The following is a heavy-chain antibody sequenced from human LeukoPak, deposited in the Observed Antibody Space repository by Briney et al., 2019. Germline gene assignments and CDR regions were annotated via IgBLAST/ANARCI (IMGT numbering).Heavy chain of an antibody. J-gene: IGHJ4*02. CDR3: ARSYYYDSSGYYPPLF. CDR2: ISYDGSNK. D-gene: IGHD3-22*01. Sequence: PGGSLRLSCAASGFTFSSYAMHWVRQAPGKGLEGVAVISYDGSNKYYADSVKGRFTISRDNSKNTLYLQMNSLRAEDTAVYYCARSYYYDSSGYYPPLFWGQGTLVTVSS. V-gene: IGHV3-30-3*01. CDR1: GFTFSSYA.